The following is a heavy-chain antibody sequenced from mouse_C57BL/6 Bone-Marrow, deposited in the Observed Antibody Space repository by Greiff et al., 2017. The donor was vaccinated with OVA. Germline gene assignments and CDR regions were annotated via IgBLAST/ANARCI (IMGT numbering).Heavy chain of an antibody. J-gene: IGHJ1*03. V-gene: IGHV1-18*01. Sequence: VQLQQSGPELVKPGASVKIPCKASGYTFTDYNMAWVKQSHGKSLEWIGDINPNNGGTIYNQKFKGKATLTVDKSSSTAYMELRSLTSEDTAVYYCARGGVYYYGTFWYFDVWGTGTTVTVSS. CDR1: GYTFTDYN. D-gene: IGHD1-1*01. CDR2: INPNNGGT. CDR3: ARGGVYYYGTFWYFDV.